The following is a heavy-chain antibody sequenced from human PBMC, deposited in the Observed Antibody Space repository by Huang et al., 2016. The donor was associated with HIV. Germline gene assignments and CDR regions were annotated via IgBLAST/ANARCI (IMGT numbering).Heavy chain of an antibody. CDR1: GGSLNGYY. Sequence: QVQLQQWGAGLLKPSETLSLTCAVYGGSLNGYYWHWIRQSPGKGLEWSGEISPAGTPDNSPALKSRVSMSIDKSKNQFCLNLRSVTAADTAVYYCAREIMISFGGPFDPWGHGNLVTVSS. V-gene: IGHV4-34*02. CDR3: AREIMISFGGPFDP. D-gene: IGHD3-16*01. CDR2: ISPAGTP. J-gene: IGHJ5*02.